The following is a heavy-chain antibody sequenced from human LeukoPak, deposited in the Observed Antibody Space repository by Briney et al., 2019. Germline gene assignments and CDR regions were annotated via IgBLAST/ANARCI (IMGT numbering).Heavy chain of an antibody. CDR1: GFTFSSYA. V-gene: IGHV3-23*01. D-gene: IGHD3-22*01. J-gene: IGHJ5*01. Sequence: GGSLRLSCAASGFTFSSYAMSWVRQGPGGGLEWGSAISGSGDGRYYADSVKGRFTITRNNSTKTLYLQPTSLRAEDTAAYYCAKAGYDSSGTNHWFDSWGKGNLVSVSS. CDR3: AKAGYDSSGTNHWFDS. CDR2: ISGSGDGR.